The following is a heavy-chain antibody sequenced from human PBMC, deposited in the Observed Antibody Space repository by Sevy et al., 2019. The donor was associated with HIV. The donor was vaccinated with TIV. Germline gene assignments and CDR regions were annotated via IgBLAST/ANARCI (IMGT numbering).Heavy chain of an antibody. CDR2: IKSKTDGGTI. J-gene: IGHJ6*02. D-gene: IGHD5-12*01. CDR1: GFTFSSAW. Sequence: GGSLRLSCAASGFTFSSAWMSWVRLAPGKGLEWVGRIKSKTDGGTIVYAATVKGRFTISREDSKNTLYLQMNSLKTEETAVYYCITDPGYRGYDEEVINYYYYGMDVWGQGTTVTVSS. V-gene: IGHV3-15*01. CDR3: ITDPGYRGYDEEVINYYYYGMDV.